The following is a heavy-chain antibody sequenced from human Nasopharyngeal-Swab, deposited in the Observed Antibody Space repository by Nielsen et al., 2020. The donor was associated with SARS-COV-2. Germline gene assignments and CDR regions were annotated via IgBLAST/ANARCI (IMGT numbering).Heavy chain of an antibody. Sequence: GESLKISCAASGFTFSSYSMNWVRQAPGKGLEWVSSISSSSSYIYYADSVKGRFTISRDNAKNSLYLQMNSLRAEDTALYYCAKAQYSSGPINFDYWGQGTLVTVSS. CDR1: GFTFSSYS. V-gene: IGHV3-21*04. J-gene: IGHJ4*02. CDR3: AKAQYSSGPINFDY. D-gene: IGHD6-19*01. CDR2: ISSSSSYI.